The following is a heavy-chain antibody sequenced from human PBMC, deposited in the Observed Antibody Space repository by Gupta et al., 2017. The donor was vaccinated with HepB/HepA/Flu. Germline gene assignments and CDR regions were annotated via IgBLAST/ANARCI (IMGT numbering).Heavy chain of an antibody. V-gene: IGHV3-21*01. D-gene: IGHD3-22*01. CDR1: GFTFSSYR. J-gene: IGHJ5*02. Sequence: EVQLVESGGGLVKPGGSLRLSCAGSGFTFSSYRMNWVRQAPGKGLEWVSAISSSSTYVYYTDSVKGRFTISRDNARNSLYLQMNSLRVEDTAVYYCARDNGDVYESRENWFDPWGQGTLVTVSS. CDR3: ARDNGDVYESRENWFDP. CDR2: ISSSSTYV.